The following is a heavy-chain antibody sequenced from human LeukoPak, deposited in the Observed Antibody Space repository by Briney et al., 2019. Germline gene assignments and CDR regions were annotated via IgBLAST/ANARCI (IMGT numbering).Heavy chain of an antibody. J-gene: IGHJ4*02. CDR2: IWYDGSNK. CDR1: GFTFSSYG. V-gene: IGHV3-33*01. Sequence: PGGSLRLSCAASGFTFSSYGMHWVRQAPGKGLEWVAVIWYDGSNKYNADSVKGRFTISRDNSKNMLYLQMNSLRAEDTAVYYCARAGCSSTSCIDYWGQGTLVTVSS. CDR3: ARAGCSSTSCIDY. D-gene: IGHD2-2*01.